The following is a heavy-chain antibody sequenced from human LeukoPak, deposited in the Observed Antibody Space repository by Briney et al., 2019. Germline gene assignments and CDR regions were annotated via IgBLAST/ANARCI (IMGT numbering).Heavy chain of an antibody. J-gene: IGHJ1*01. D-gene: IGHD4/OR15-4a*01. V-gene: IGHV4-34*01. CDR2: IHHSGTT. CDR1: GGSFSGFY. CDR3: ARARRGSITARQGCYQH. Sequence: PSETLSLTCGVSGGSFSGFYWSWIRQPPGGGLEWIGEIHHSGTTNYNPSLKSRVTISLDTSTTQFSLRLNSVTAADTAVYYCARARRGSITARQGCYQHWGQGSLVTVSS.